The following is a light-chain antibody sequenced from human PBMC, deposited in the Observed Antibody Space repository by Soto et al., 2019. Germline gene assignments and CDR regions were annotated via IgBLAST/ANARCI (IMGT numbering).Light chain of an antibody. CDR3: QQRHNWRDT. CDR1: QSVNSNY. CDR2: GIS. Sequence: ELVVRQSPAILSMSPVEIATLSCRASQSVNSNYLAWYQQHPGQPPRLLISGISTRATGIPARFSGSGSGTDFTLTISSLEPEDFAVHYCQQRHNWRDTFGQGTRLEIK. J-gene: IGKJ5*01. V-gene: IGKV3D-20*02.